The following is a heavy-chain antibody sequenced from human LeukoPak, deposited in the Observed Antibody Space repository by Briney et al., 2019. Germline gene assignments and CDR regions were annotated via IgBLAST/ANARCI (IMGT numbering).Heavy chain of an antibody. CDR3: ATGCSGGSCYRGSWFDP. J-gene: IGHJ5*02. CDR2: IFHTGRT. D-gene: IGHD2-15*01. Sequence: SETPSLTCAVSGYSISSGYYWGWFRQPPGEGLEWIGSIFHTGRTYYNPSLKNRVTISMDTSKNHLSLKLTSVTAADTALYYCATGCSGGSCYRGSWFDPWGQGTLVTVSS. CDR1: GYSISSGYY. V-gene: IGHV4-38-2*01.